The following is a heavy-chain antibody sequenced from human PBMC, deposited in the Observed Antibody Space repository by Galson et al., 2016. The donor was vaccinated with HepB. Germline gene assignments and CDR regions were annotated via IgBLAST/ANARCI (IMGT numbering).Heavy chain of an antibody. J-gene: IGHJ4*02. D-gene: IGHD2-21*02. CDR2: IRQDGSEK. CDR3: AFGAWLDY. CDR1: RFTFSSYW. Sequence: SLRLSCAASRFTFSSYWLSWVRQAPGKGLEWVANIRQDGSEKYYVDSVKGRFTISRDNARNSLFLQMSTLRAEDTAVYYCAFGAWLDYWGQGTLVTVSS. V-gene: IGHV3-7*01.